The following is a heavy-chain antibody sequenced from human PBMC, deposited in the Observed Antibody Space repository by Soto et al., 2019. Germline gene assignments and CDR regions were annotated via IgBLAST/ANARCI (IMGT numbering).Heavy chain of an antibody. CDR3: AGHTVTPGGTNWFVS. Sequence: QVQLVQSGAELKKHGAAVKVSCNASGYTFTSYDVNWLRQATGQGLEWMGWMTTNSGNTGYAQKFQGRVTMTRNTFISKAYMELGSLISEDTAMYYCAGHTVTPGGTNWFVSMGKGTMVTVSS. J-gene: IGHJ5*02. CDR1: GYTFTSYD. V-gene: IGHV1-8*01. CDR2: MTTNSGNT. D-gene: IGHD4-17*01.